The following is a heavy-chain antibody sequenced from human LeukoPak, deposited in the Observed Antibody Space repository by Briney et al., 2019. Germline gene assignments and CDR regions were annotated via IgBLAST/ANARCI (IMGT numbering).Heavy chain of an antibody. CDR3: ARDRRWLQLGYFDY. CDR1: GGSFSGYY. CDR2: INHSGST. Sequence: PSETLSLTCAVYGGSFSGYYWSWIRQPPGKGLEWIGEINHSGSTNYNPSLKSRVTISVDTSKNQFSLKLSSVTAADTAAYYCARDRRWLQLGYFDYWGQGTLVTVSS. J-gene: IGHJ4*02. D-gene: IGHD5-24*01. V-gene: IGHV4-34*01.